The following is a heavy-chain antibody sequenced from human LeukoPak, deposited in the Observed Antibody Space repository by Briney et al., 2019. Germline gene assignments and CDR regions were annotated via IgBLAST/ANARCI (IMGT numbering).Heavy chain of an antibody. CDR1: GFTFSSYW. V-gene: IGHV3-7*01. CDR2: IKQDGSEK. CDR3: ASGDDFDM. Sequence: GGSLRLSCAVSGFTFSSYWMSWVRQAPGKGLEWVANIKQDGSEKYYVDSVKGRFTIPRDNAKNSLYLQMSSLRAEDTAVYYCASGDDFDMWGQGTMVTVSS. J-gene: IGHJ3*02.